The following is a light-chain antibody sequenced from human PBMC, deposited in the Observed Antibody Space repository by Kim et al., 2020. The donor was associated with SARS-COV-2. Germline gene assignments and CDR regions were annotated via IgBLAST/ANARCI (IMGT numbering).Light chain of an antibody. J-gene: IGKJ4*01. CDR3: QQRNLYLT. CDR2: DAS. V-gene: IGKV3-11*01. CDR1: QSISNY. Sequence: EIVLTQSPATLSLSPGERATLSCRASQSISNYLAWYQQKPDQAPRLLIYDASNRATGIPARFSGSGSGTDFTLTISNLEPEDFAVYYCQQRNLYLTFGRRTKLQIK.